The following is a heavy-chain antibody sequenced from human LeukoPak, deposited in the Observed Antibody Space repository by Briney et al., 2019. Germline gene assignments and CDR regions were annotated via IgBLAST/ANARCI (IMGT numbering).Heavy chain of an antibody. Sequence: ASVKVSCKASGYSFIGYHMHWVRQAPGQGLEWMGWTNPNTGGTKYAQKFQGRVTMTRDTSISTAYMELSSLRSEDTAVYYCARVGYYDFLSGYFRAPNDYWGQGTLVTVSS. V-gene: IGHV1-2*02. CDR2: TNPNTGGT. J-gene: IGHJ4*02. D-gene: IGHD3-3*01. CDR1: GYSFIGYH. CDR3: ARVGYYDFLSGYFRAPNDY.